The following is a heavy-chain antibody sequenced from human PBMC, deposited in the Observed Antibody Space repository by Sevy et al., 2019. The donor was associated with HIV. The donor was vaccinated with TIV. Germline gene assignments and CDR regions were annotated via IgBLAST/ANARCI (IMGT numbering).Heavy chain of an antibody. CDR3: ARLDSLDEVGSSSFDY. Sequence: SETLSLTCTVSGGSISSGGYYWSWIRQPPGKGLEWIGSIYSSGSTYYNPSPKSRVTIPVDTSKNQFSLKLSSVTAADTAVYYCARLDSLDEVGSSSFDYWGQGTLVTVSS. CDR2: IYSSGST. CDR1: GGSISSGGYY. D-gene: IGHD6-6*01. J-gene: IGHJ4*02. V-gene: IGHV4-31*03.